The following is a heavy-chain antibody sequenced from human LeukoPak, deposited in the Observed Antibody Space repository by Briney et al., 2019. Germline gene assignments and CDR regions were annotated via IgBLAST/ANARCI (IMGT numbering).Heavy chain of an antibody. CDR3: ARLIRWYGMDV. CDR1: GGSISSYY. V-gene: IGHV4-59*08. D-gene: IGHD4-23*01. Sequence: SETLSLTCTVSGGSISSYYWSWIRQPPGKGLEWIGYIYYSGSTNHNPSLKSRVTISVDTSKNQFSLKLSPVTAADTAVYYCARLIRWYGMDVWGQGTTVTVSS. CDR2: IYYSGST. J-gene: IGHJ6*02.